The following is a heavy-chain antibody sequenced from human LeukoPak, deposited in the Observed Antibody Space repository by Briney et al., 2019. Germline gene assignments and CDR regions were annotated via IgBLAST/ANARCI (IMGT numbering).Heavy chain of an antibody. CDR1: GYSFTSYW. CDR2: IYPGDSDT. J-gene: IGHJ4*02. CDR3: ASTYDFWSGYFDY. D-gene: IGHD3-3*01. Sequence: GESLKTSCKGSGYSFTSYWIGWVRQMPGKGLEWMGIIYPGDSDTRYSPSFQGQVTISADKSISTAYLQWSSLKASDTAMYYCASTYDFWSGYFDYWGQGTLVTVSS. V-gene: IGHV5-51*01.